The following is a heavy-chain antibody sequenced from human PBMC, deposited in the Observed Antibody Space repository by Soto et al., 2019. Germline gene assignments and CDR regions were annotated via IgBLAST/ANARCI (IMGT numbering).Heavy chain of an antibody. CDR2: IYYSGST. D-gene: IGHD2-21*01. Sequence: PSETLSLTCTVSGGSISSSTYYWGWIRQPPGKGLEWIGSIYYSGSTYYNPSLKSRVTISVDTSKNQFSLKLSSVTAADTAVYYCARHAITLNWFDPWGQGTLVTVSS. CDR3: ARHAITLNWFDP. CDR1: GGSISSSTYY. V-gene: IGHV4-39*01. J-gene: IGHJ5*02.